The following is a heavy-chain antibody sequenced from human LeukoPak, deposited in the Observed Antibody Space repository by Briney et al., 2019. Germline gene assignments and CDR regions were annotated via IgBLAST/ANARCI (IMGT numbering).Heavy chain of an antibody. CDR3: ARRRSYYYDSSGHYDY. D-gene: IGHD3-22*01. CDR1: GYSFTSYW. J-gene: IGHJ4*02. Sequence: HGESLKISCKGSGYSFTSYWIGWVRQMPGKGLEWMGIIYPGDSDTRYSPSFQGQVTISADKSISTAYLQWSSLKASDTAMYYCARRRSYYYDSSGHYDYWGQGALVTVSS. V-gene: IGHV5-51*01. CDR2: IYPGDSDT.